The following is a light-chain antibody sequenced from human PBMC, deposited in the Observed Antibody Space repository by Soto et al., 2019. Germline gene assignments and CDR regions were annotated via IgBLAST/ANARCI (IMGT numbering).Light chain of an antibody. Sequence: QSVLTQPASASGSPGQAITISCSGSSSDVGAHNFVSWYQHHPGKAPKLMIYEVSNRPSGVSNRFSGSKSGNTASLTISGLQAEDEADYYCSSYTSSNTYVFGSGTKSPS. V-gene: IGLV2-14*01. CDR3: SSYTSSNTYV. CDR1: SSDVGAHNF. CDR2: EVS. J-gene: IGLJ1*01.